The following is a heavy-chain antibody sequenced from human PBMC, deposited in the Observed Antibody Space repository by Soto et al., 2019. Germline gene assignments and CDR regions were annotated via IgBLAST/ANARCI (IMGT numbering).Heavy chain of an antibody. V-gene: IGHV4-4*02. Sequence: QVQLQESGPGLVKPSGTLSLTCAVSSGSISSNNWWSWVRQPPGKGLEWIGEIYHSGMTNYNPSLKSRVIKSGDKSKNHFPLRRGSVPAADPAVYYGGRYYSRSFYSGGFFDYGGRGTLVSVS. CDR1: SGSISSNNW. CDR2: IYHSGMT. CDR3: GRYYSRSFYSGGFFDY. J-gene: IGHJ4*02. D-gene: IGHD6-19*01.